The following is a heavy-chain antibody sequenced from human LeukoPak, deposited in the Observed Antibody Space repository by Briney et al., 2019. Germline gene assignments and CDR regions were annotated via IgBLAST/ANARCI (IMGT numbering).Heavy chain of an antibody. J-gene: IGHJ4*02. CDR3: VKDLVGYDSSNYRDC. CDR1: GFTFNTYG. D-gene: IGHD3-22*01. Sequence: GGSLRLSCAASGFTFNTYGMSWVRQAPGKGLEWISGISVSGHRTYHAASVKGRFTISRDNSNNMVYLQMNSLRAEDTAVYYCVKDLVGYDSSNYRDCWGQGTLVTVSP. V-gene: IGHV3-23*01. CDR2: ISVSGHRT.